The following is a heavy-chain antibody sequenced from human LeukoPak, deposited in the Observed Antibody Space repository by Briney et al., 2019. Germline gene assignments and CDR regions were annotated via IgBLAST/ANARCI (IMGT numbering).Heavy chain of an antibody. Sequence: SETLSLTCTVSGGSISTSNYYWGWIRQPPGKGLEWIGSIYHSGSTYYNPSLKSRVTISVDTSKNQFSLKLSSVTAADTAVYYCASLDYYGSGSYSDYWGQGTLVTVSS. CDR3: ASLDYYGSGSYSDY. CDR1: GGSISTSNYY. D-gene: IGHD3-10*01. V-gene: IGHV4-39*07. J-gene: IGHJ4*02. CDR2: IYHSGST.